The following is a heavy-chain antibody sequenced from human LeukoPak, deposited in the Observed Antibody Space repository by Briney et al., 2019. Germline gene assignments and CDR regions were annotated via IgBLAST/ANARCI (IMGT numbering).Heavy chain of an antibody. CDR1: GGSINNYY. J-gene: IGHJ5*02. Sequence: TSEALSLTCTVSGGSINNYYWTWIRQPPGKGLEWIGHIYYSGSTGYNPSLKSRVTLSVDTSKNQFSLKLSSVTAADTAVYYCARGGYYDGSGFSPRHNWFDPWGQGTLVTVSS. CDR3: ARGGYYDGSGFSPRHNWFDP. CDR2: IYYSGST. D-gene: IGHD3-22*01. V-gene: IGHV4-59*01.